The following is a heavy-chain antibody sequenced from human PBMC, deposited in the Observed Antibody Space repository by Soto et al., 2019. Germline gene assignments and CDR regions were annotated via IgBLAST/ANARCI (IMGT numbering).Heavy chain of an antibody. CDR1: GFYFGDYY. V-gene: IGHV3-11*06. D-gene: IGHD3-3*01. CDR3: AREDYDRNWFDS. J-gene: IGHJ5*01. Sequence: QVQLGESGGGLVQPGGSLILSCAASGFYFGDYYMNWIRQAPGKGLEWLSYIRSDGRSANYADSVQGRVTISRDNAKNSLYLQMNNLRADDTAIYYCAREDYDRNWFDSWGQGTLGTVAS. CDR2: IRSDGRSA.